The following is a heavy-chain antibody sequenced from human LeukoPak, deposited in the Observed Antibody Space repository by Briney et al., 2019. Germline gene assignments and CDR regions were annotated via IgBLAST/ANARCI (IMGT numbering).Heavy chain of an antibody. V-gene: IGHV4-59*01. CDR3: ARHRGDFDY. Sequence: SETLSLTCTVSGGSISSYYWSWIRQPPGKGLEWIGYIYYSGSTSYNPSLKSRVTISVDTSKNQFSLMLSSVTAADTAVYYCARHRGDFDYWGQGTLVTVSS. D-gene: IGHD3-10*01. CDR1: GGSISSYY. CDR2: IYYSGST. J-gene: IGHJ4*02.